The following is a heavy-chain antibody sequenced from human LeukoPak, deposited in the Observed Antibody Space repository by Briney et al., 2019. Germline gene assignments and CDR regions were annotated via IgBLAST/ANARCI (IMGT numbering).Heavy chain of an antibody. Sequence: GGSLRLSCAASGFTFSSYGMSWVRQAPGKGLEWVSAISGSGGSTYYADSVKGRFTISRDNSKNTLYLQMNSLRAEDTAVYYCARAPWYSSSWYYFDYWGQGTLVTVSS. CDR3: ARAPWYSSSWYYFDY. D-gene: IGHD6-13*01. CDR2: ISGSGGST. J-gene: IGHJ4*02. CDR1: GFTFSSYG. V-gene: IGHV3-23*01.